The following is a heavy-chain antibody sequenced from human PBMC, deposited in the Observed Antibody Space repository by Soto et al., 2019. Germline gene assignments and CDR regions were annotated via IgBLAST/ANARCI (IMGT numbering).Heavy chain of an antibody. J-gene: IGHJ4*02. CDR2: ISHDGGGK. D-gene: IGHD4-17*01. Sequence: GRSLRVSSKAVGLNFITYGMHWVRQKTGKGPEWVSLISHDGGGKYYADSVRGRFTISRDNSKNTLYLQMNSLRSEDTAVYYCAKAPDFGDYIHYFDYWGQGTLVTVSS. V-gene: IGHV3-30*18. CDR3: AKAPDFGDYIHYFDY. CDR1: GLNFITYG.